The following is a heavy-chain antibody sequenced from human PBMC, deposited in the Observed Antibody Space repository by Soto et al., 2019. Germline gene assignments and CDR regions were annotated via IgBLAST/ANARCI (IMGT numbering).Heavy chain of an antibody. J-gene: IGHJ4*02. CDR1: GFTFRNYG. CDR2: ISSSSATI. CDR3: ARVYCSGGSCYGIDY. D-gene: IGHD2-15*01. Sequence: GGSLRLSCAASGFTFRNYGMNWVRQAPGKGLQWVSYISSSSATIYYADSVKGRFTISRDNAKNSLYLQMNSLRAEDTAVYYCARVYCSGGSCYGIDYWGQGTLVTVSS. V-gene: IGHV3-48*01.